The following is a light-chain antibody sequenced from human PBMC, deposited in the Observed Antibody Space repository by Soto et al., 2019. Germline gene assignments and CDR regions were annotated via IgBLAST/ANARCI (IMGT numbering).Light chain of an antibody. CDR2: DVS. V-gene: IGLV2-14*03. Sequence: QSALTQPASVSGSPGQSITISCTGTSSDVGGYNYVSWYQHHPGKAPKLMIYDVSNRPSGVSNRFSGSKSGNTASLTISGLQPEDEADHYCCSYTTSNTRQIVFGTGTKLIVL. CDR3: CSYTTSNTRQIV. J-gene: IGLJ1*01. CDR1: SSDVGGYNY.